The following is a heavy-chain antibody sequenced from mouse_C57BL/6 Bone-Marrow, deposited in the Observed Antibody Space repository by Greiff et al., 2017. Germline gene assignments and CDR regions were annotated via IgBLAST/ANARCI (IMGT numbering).Heavy chain of an antibody. V-gene: IGHV7-3*01. CDR3: ARYFITTVVDAMDD. Sequence: EVKLMESGGGLVQPGGSLSLSCAASGFTFTDYYMSWVRQPPGKALEWLGFIRNKANGYTTEYSASVKGRFTISRDNSQSILYLQMNALRAEDSATYYCARYFITTVVDAMDDWGQGTSVTVSS. CDR2: IRNKANGYTT. D-gene: IGHD1-1*01. CDR1: GFTFTDYY. J-gene: IGHJ4*01.